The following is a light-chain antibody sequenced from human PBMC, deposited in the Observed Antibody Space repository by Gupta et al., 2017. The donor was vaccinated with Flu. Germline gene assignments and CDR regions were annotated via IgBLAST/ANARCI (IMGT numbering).Light chain of an antibody. CDR3: QQYNSYTGT. CDR1: QSITGW. Sequence: DRVTITCLSSQSITGWLAWYQQKPGKAPKLLIYKASSLESGVPSRFSGSGSGTEFTLTISSLQPDDFATYYCQQYNSYTGTFGQGTKVEIK. V-gene: IGKV1-5*03. CDR2: KAS. J-gene: IGKJ1*01.